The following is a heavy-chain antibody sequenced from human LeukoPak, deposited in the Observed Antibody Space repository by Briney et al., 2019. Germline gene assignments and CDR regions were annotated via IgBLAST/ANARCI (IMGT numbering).Heavy chain of an antibody. D-gene: IGHD1-7*01. V-gene: IGHV4-39*07. J-gene: IGHJ4*02. CDR3: ARIPLNWNSPPYYFDY. CDR2: IYYSGST. CDR1: GGSISSSSYY. Sequence: SETLSLTCTVSGGSISSSSYYWGWLRQPPGKGLEWIGSIYYSGSTYYNPSLKSRVTISVDTSKNQFSLKLSSVTAADTAVYYCARIPLNWNSPPYYFDYWGQGTLVTVSS.